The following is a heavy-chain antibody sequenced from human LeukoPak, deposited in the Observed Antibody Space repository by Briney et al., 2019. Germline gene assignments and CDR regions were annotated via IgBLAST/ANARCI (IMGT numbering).Heavy chain of an antibody. CDR3: ARSYPLGSGSYVDY. CDR1: GGPIRRGDYL. CDR2: IDYSGST. Sequence: SDTLSLTCTLSGGPIRRGDYLWPWIRQPPAKGLVWIGDIDYSGSTYYNPSLKSRLTISLDTSKNQFSLKLTSVTAADTAVYSCARSYPLGSGSYVDYGGQATLVTV. J-gene: IGHJ4*02. D-gene: IGHD3-10*02. V-gene: IGHV4-30-4*02.